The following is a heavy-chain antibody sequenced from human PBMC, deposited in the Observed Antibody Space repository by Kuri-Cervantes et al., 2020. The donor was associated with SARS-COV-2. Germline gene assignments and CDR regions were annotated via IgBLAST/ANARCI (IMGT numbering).Heavy chain of an antibody. CDR3: AKDIRSSGWSIDY. Sequence: SLKISCAASGFTFDDYAMHWVRQAPGKGLEWVSGISWNSGSIGYADSVKGRFTISRDNAKNSLYLRMNSLRAEDTALYYCAKDIRSSGWSIDYWGQGTLVTVSS. V-gene: IGHV3-9*01. CDR1: GFTFDDYA. CDR2: ISWNSGSI. J-gene: IGHJ4*02. D-gene: IGHD6-19*01.